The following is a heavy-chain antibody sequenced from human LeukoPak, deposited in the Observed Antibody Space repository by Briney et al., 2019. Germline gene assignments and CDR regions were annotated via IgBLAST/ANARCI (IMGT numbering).Heavy chain of an antibody. CDR3: ARDPTVTNVHDAFDM. V-gene: IGHV3-7*05. D-gene: IGHD4-17*01. CDR2: INRDVTQK. CDR1: GLTLGIFW. J-gene: IGHJ3*02. Sequence: GGSLSPSCAPSGLTLGIFWTKCVSQAPGEWMEWVAIINRDVTQKHYVDSEKGRFTISRDNAKNSLYLQMNSLRAEDTATYYCARDPTVTNVHDAFDMWGQGTTVTVSS.